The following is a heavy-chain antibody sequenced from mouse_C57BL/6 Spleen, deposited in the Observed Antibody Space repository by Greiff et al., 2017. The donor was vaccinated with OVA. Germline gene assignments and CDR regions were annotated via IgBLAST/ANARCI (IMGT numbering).Heavy chain of an antibody. CDR2: IYPGDGDT. CDR1: GYAFSSYW. D-gene: IGHD1-1*01. CDR3: ASYGSSPAWFAY. Sequence: VKLQQSGAELVKPGASVKISCKASGYAFSSYWMNWVKQRPGTGLEWIGQIYPGDGDTNYNGKFKGKATLTADKSSSTAYMQLSSLTSEDSAVYFCASYGSSPAWFAYWGQGTLVTVSA. V-gene: IGHV1-80*01. J-gene: IGHJ3*01.